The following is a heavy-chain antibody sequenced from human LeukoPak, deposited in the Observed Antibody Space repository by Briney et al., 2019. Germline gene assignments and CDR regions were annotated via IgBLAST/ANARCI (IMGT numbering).Heavy chain of an antibody. V-gene: IGHV3-43*02. CDR2: ISGDGANE. J-gene: IGHJ4*02. D-gene: IGHD1-1*01. Sequence: GGSLRLSCATSGFTFDEHAMHWVRQVPGRGLEWVSLISGDGANEYYADSVKGRFTISRDNSRNSLFLQMSSLRTEDTALYFCAKRSGAPNNFDYWGQGVLVTVSS. CDR1: GFTFDEHA. CDR3: AKRSGAPNNFDY.